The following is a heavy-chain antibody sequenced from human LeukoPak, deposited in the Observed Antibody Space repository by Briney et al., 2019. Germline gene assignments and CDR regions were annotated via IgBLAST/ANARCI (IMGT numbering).Heavy chain of an antibody. J-gene: IGHJ5*02. CDR3: ARQDGGITFGGVTPRSPQDWFDP. Sequence: PLETLSLTCTVSGASISSTGYNWGWIRQPPGKGLEWIGTLHYTGSTYDSPSLRSRVTISGDTSRNQFSLNLSAVTAADTAVYYCARQDGGITFGGVTPRSPQDWFDPWGQGTLVTVSS. D-gene: IGHD3-16*01. V-gene: IGHV4-39*07. CDR1: GASISSTGYN. CDR2: LHYTGST.